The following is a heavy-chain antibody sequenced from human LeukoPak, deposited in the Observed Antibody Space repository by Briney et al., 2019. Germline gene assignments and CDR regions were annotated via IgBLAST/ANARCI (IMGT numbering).Heavy chain of an antibody. CDR3: ARLSTRYYYYGMDG. CDR2: IYYSGST. V-gene: IGHV4-59*08. CDR1: GGSISSYY. J-gene: IGHJ6*02. Sequence: PSETLSLTCTVSGGSISSYYWSWIRQPPGKGLEWIGYIYYSGSTNYNPSLKSRGTISVDTSKNQFSLKLSSVTAADTAVYYCARLSTRYYYYGMDGWGQGTTVTV.